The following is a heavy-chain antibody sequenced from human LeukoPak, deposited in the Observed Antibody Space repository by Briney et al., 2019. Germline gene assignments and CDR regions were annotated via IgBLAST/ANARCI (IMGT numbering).Heavy chain of an antibody. CDR3: ARDDPYYYGSGCPFDY. J-gene: IGHJ4*02. Sequence: SVKISCKASGGTFSSYAISWVRQAPGQGLEWMGGIIPIFGTANYAQKLQGRVTMTTDTSTSTAYMELRSLRSDDTAVYYCARDDPYYYGSGCPFDYWGQGTLVTVSS. CDR1: GGTFSSYA. D-gene: IGHD3-10*01. V-gene: IGHV1-69*05. CDR2: IIPIFGTA.